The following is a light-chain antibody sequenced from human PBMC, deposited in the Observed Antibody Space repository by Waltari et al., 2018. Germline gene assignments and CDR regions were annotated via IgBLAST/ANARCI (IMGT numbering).Light chain of an antibody. CDR3: ATWDDSLTGWV. CDR2: GNN. J-gene: IGLJ3*02. CDR1: SSNIGSYY. Sequence: QSVLTQPPSASGTPGQRVTISCSGSSSNIGSYYVYWYQQLSGTAPKLLIHGNNGRPSGVPDRFSGSKSGTSASLAITGLRSEDEAHYYCATWDDSLTGWVFGGGTKLAVL. V-gene: IGLV1-47*01.